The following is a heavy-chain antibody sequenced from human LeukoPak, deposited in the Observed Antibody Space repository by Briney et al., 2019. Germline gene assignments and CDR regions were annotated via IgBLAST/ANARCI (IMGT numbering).Heavy chain of an antibody. D-gene: IGHD2-15*01. CDR2: ISGSGGST. Sequence: GGSLRLSCAASGFTLSSYAMSWVRQAPGKGLEWVSAISGSGGSTYYADSVKGRFTISRDNSKNTLYLQMNSLRAEDTAVYYCANYCSGGSCYSRWGQGTLVTVSS. J-gene: IGHJ4*02. CDR1: GFTLSSYA. V-gene: IGHV3-23*01. CDR3: ANYCSGGSCYSR.